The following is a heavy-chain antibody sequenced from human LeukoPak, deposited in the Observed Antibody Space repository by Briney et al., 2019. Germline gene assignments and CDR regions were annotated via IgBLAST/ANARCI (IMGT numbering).Heavy chain of an antibody. J-gene: IGHJ4*02. D-gene: IGHD1-26*01. Sequence: GGSLRLSCAASGFTFSSYEMNWVRQAPGKGLEWVSYISSSGSTIYYADSVKGRFTISRDNAKNSLYLQMNSLRAEDTAVYYCARDLSVGAKPDLGFDYWGQGSLVTVSS. CDR3: ARDLSVGAKPDLGFDY. CDR1: GFTFSSYE. V-gene: IGHV3-48*03. CDR2: ISSSGSTI.